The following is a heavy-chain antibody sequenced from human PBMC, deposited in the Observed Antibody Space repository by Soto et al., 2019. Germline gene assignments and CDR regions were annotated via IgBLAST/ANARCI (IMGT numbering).Heavy chain of an antibody. D-gene: IGHD3-10*01. CDR2: IYHSGST. CDR3: ARVATMVRGPPTGWFDP. CDR1: GGSISSGGYS. J-gene: IGHJ5*02. V-gene: IGHV4-30-2*01. Sequence: SETLSLTCAVSGGSISSGGYSWSWIRQPPGKGLEWIGYIYHSGSTYYNPSLKSRVTISVDRSKNQFSLKLSSVTAADTAVYYCARVATMVRGPPTGWFDPWGQGTLVTVSS.